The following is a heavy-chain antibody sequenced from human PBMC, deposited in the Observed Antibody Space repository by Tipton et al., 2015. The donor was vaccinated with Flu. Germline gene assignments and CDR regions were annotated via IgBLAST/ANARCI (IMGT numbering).Heavy chain of an antibody. CDR1: GGSISSYY. D-gene: IGHD1/OR15-1a*01. CDR3: ARDSGTAWNWFDP. CDR2: IYYSGST. V-gene: IGHV4-59*01. Sequence: LRLSCTVSGGSISSYYWSWIRQPPGKGLEWIGYIYYSGSTNYNPSLKSRVTISVDTSKNQFSLKLSSVTAADTAVYYCARDSGTAWNWFDPWGQGTLVTVSS. J-gene: IGHJ5*02.